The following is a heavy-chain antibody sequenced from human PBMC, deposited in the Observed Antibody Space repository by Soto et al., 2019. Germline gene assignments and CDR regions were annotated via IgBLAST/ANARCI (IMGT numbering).Heavy chain of an antibody. CDR2: VYYGGTT. CDR3: ARARYPITFDD. D-gene: IGHD1-20*01. V-gene: IGHV4-28*01. J-gene: IGHJ4*02. Sequence: PSETLSLTCAVSDYSISSNDWWGWIRQPPGKGLEWIAYVYYGGTTYYNPSLLSRVTLSLDTSKNQVSLNLSSVTAVDTAVYYCARARYPITFDDWGQGTMVTVYS. CDR1: DYSISSNDW.